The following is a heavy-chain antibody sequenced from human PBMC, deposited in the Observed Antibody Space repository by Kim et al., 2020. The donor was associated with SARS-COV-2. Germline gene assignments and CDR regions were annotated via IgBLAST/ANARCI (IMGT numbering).Heavy chain of an antibody. Sequence: GGSLRLSCAASGFTVSSNYMSWVRQAPGKGLEWVSVIYSGGSTYYADSVKGRFTISRDNSKNTLYLQMNSLRAEDTAVYYCARVFIWFGEFGMDVWGQGTTVTVSS. CDR3: ARVFIWFGEFGMDV. CDR2: IYSGGST. D-gene: IGHD3-10*01. CDR1: GFTVSSNY. J-gene: IGHJ6*02. V-gene: IGHV3-53*01.